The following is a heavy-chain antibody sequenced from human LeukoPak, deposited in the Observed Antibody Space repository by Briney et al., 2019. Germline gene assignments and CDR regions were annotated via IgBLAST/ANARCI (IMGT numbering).Heavy chain of an antibody. Sequence: SETLSLTCTVSGGSISSYYWSWIRQPPGKGLEWSGYIYYSGSTTYNPSLKSRVTISVDTSKTQFSLKLSSVTAADTAVYYCARQDSSTAGDWFDPWGQGTLVTVSS. J-gene: IGHJ5*02. V-gene: IGHV4-59*08. CDR2: IYYSGST. CDR3: ARQDSSTAGDWFDP. CDR1: GGSISSYY. D-gene: IGHD6-13*01.